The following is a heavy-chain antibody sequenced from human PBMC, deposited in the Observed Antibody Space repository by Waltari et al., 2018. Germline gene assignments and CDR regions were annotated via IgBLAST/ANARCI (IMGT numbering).Heavy chain of an antibody. CDR1: GGSFSGYY. V-gene: IGHV4-34*01. CDR3: ATLYAGDPDY. Sequence: QVQLQQWGAGLLKPSETLSLTCAVYGGSFSGYYWGWIRQPPGKGLEWIGEINHSGSTNYNPSLKSRVTISVDTSKSQFSLNLSSVTAADTAVYYCATLYAGDPDYWGQGSLVTVSS. J-gene: IGHJ4*02. CDR2: INHSGST. D-gene: IGHD2-2*02.